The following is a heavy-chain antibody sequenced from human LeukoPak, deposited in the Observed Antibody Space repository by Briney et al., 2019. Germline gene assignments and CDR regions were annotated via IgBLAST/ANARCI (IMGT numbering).Heavy chain of an antibody. CDR2: NYYSGNT. J-gene: IGHJ3*02. CDR1: GGSISSSNYY. Sequence: PSGTLSLTCTVSGGSISSSNYYWAWLRQPPGKGLEWLGSNYYSGNTYYTPSLMSRSIISGVTSKNHFSLNLSSFAAADTAVYYFARPSSGSYSEGAFDIWGQGTMVTVSS. CDR3: ARPSSGSYSEGAFDI. V-gene: IGHV4-39*02. D-gene: IGHD1-26*01.